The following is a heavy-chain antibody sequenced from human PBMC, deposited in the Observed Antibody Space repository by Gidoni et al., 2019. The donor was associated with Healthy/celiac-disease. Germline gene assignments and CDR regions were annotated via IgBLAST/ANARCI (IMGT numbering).Heavy chain of an antibody. Sequence: QVQLQESGPGLVKPSETLSLTCTVSGGSISSYYWSWTRPPPGKGLEWIGYIYYSGSTNYNPSLKSRVTISVDTSKNQFSLKLSSVTAADTAVYYCARDRERYCSGGSCATWFDPWGQGTLVTVSS. CDR3: ARDRERYCSGGSCATWFDP. V-gene: IGHV4-59*01. J-gene: IGHJ5*02. CDR2: IYYSGST. CDR1: GGSISSYY. D-gene: IGHD2-15*01.